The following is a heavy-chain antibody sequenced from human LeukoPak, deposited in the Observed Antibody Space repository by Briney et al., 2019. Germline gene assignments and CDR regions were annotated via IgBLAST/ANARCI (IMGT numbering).Heavy chain of an antibody. D-gene: IGHD2-15*01. V-gene: IGHV3-43*01. CDR2: ISWDGTT. CDR3: PKHLTHQRSGHVFDY. CDR1: GFTFEDYT. Sequence: GGSLRLSCAASGFTFEDYTMHWVRQAPGKTLEWGSLISWDGTTYYTESVKGRFTISRDNSKNSPHLQMNTMTTEATALSYCPKHLTHQRSGHVFDYWGPGTLVTVSP. J-gene: IGHJ4*02.